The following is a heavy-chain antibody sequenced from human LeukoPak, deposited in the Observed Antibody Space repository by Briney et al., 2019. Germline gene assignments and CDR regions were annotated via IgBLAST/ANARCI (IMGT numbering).Heavy chain of an antibody. D-gene: IGHD3-16*02. Sequence: PSETLSLTCAVYGGSFSGYYWSWIRQPPGKGLEWIGEINHSGSTNYNPSLKSRVTISVDTSKNQFSLKLSSVTAADTAVYYCASRGTYYDYVWGSYRYGFDPWGQGTLVTVSS. CDR1: GGSFSGYY. CDR2: INHSGST. J-gene: IGHJ5*02. CDR3: ASRGTYYDYVWGSYRYGFDP. V-gene: IGHV4-34*01.